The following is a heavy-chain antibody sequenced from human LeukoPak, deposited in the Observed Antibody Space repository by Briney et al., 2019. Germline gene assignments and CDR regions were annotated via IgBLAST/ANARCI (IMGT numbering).Heavy chain of an antibody. CDR3: ARRRGDCSSATCFLDF. Sequence: GESLKISCKGSGYSFTSYWIGWVCQMPGKGLEWMGIIYPGDSDTRYSPSFQGQVTISADKSISIAYLQWSSLKASDTAIYYCARRRGDCSSATCFLDFWGQGTLVTVSS. J-gene: IGHJ4*02. V-gene: IGHV5-51*01. D-gene: IGHD2-2*01. CDR2: IYPGDSDT. CDR1: GYSFTSYW.